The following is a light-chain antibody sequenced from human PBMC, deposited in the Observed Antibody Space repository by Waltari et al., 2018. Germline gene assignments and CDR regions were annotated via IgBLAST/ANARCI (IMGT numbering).Light chain of an antibody. J-gene: IGKJ2*01. CDR3: QQRSNWSYT. Sequence: EIVLTQPPATLSLSPGERATLSCRASQSVSSYLAWYQQNPGQAPRLLIYAASNRATGIPARFSGSGSGTDFTLTISSLEPEDFAVYYCQQRSNWSYTFGQGTKLEIK. CDR1: QSVSSY. V-gene: IGKV3-11*01. CDR2: AAS.